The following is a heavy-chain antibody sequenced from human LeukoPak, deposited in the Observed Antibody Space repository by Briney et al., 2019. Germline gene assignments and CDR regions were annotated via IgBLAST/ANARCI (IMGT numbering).Heavy chain of an antibody. J-gene: IGHJ4*02. CDR2: IRYDGSNK. V-gene: IGHV3-30*02. CDR1: GFTFSSHG. CDR3: AKDRYSSGWYGSFDY. D-gene: IGHD6-19*01. Sequence: GGSLRLSCAASGFTFSSHGMHWVRQAPGKGLEWVAFIRYDGSNKYYADSVKGRFTISRDNSKNTLYLQMNSLRAEDTAVYYCAKDRYSSGWYGSFDYWGQGTLVTVSS.